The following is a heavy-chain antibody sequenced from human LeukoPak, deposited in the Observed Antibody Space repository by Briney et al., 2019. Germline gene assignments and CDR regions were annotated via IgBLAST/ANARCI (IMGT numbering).Heavy chain of an antibody. J-gene: IGHJ4*02. D-gene: IGHD3-9*01. CDR3: AREGILTGGFDF. Sequence: ASVKVSCKASGYTLSDYAMHWVRQAPGQSPECMGWIKTGNGHTKYSEKFPDRVTFTRDTSASIAYMELSSLTSEDTAVYYCAREGILTGGFDFWGQGTLVAVSS. CDR2: IKTGNGHT. CDR1: GYTLSDYA. V-gene: IGHV1-3*04.